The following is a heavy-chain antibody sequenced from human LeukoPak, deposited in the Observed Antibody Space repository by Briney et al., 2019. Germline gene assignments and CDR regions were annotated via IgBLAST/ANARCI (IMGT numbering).Heavy chain of an antibody. CDR3: ARGGAQLPPNWFDP. CDR2: ISSYSDFI. D-gene: IGHD2-2*01. J-gene: IGHJ5*02. Sequence: PGGSLRLSCAASGFTFSSYSIHWVRQAPGKGLEWVSSISSYSDFIYYADSVKGRFTISRDNAKNSLYLQMNSLRAEDTAVYCCARGGAQLPPNWFDPWGQGTLVTVSS. CDR1: GFTFSSYS. V-gene: IGHV3-21*01.